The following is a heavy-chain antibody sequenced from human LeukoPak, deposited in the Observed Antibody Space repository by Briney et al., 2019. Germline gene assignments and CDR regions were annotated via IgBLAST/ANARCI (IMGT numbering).Heavy chain of an antibody. Sequence: GASVKVSCKASGYTFTGYFMHWVRQAPGQGLESMGWINPNNGDTNYAQKFQGRVTMSRDTSISTAYMELSRLKSDDTAVYYCARVQFNWNDVDAFDMWGQGTMVTVSS. D-gene: IGHD1-1*01. V-gene: IGHV1-2*02. CDR1: GYTFTGYF. CDR2: INPNNGDT. CDR3: ARVQFNWNDVDAFDM. J-gene: IGHJ3*02.